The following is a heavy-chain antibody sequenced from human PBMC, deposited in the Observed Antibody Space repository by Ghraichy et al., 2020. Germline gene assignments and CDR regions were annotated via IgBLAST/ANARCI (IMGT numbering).Heavy chain of an antibody. CDR1: GFTFSSYA. V-gene: IGHV3-23*01. J-gene: IGHJ4*02. CDR3: AKGVYSGSYDYFDY. D-gene: IGHD1-26*01. CDR2: ISGSGGST. Sequence: GESLNISCAASGFTFSSYAMSWVRQAPGKGLEWVSAISGSGGSTYYADSVKGRFTISRDNSKNTLYLQMNSLRAEDTAVYYCAKGVYSGSYDYFDYWGQGTLVTVSS.